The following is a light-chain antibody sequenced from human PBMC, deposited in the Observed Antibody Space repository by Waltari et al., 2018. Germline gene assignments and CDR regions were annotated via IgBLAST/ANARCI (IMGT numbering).Light chain of an antibody. V-gene: IGLV2-14*01. CDR1: SSHVGGYNY. CDR3: SSYTSSSTSDVV. CDR2: EVS. J-gene: IGLJ2*01. Sequence: QSALTQPASVSGSPGQSITLSCTGTSSHVGGYNYVSWYQQHPGKAPKLMIYEVSNRPSGVSNRFSGSKSGNTASLTISGLQAEDEADYYCSSYTSSSTSDVVFGGGTKLTVL.